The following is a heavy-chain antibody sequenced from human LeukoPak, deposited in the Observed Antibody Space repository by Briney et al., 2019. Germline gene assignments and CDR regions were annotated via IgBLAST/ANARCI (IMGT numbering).Heavy chain of an antibody. CDR2: IYSDGTT. D-gene: IGHD7-27*01. CDR3: TKTGGPWD. Sequence: GGSLRLSCAASGFTVITSFMSWVRQAPGKGLEWVSVIYSDGTTYYADSVKGRFTISRDNSKNTLYLQMNTLRAEDTAMYYCTKTGGPWDWGQGTLVTVSS. J-gene: IGHJ4*02. V-gene: IGHV3-53*01. CDR1: GFTVITSF.